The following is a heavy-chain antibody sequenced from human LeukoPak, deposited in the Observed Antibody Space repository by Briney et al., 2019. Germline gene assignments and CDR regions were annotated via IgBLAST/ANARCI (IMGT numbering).Heavy chain of an antibody. Sequence: SETLSLTCAVYGGSFSGYYWSWIRQPPGKGLEWIGEINHSGSTNYNPSLKSRVTISLGTSRNQFSLKLNSVTAADTAVYYCAKSNGYGLVDIWGQGTMVTVSS. CDR2: INHSGST. CDR3: AKSNGYGLVDI. CDR1: GGSFSGYY. D-gene: IGHD3-10*01. J-gene: IGHJ3*02. V-gene: IGHV4-34*01.